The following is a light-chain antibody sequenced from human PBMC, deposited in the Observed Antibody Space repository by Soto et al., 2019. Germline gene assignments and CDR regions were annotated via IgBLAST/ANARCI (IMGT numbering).Light chain of an antibody. J-gene: IGKJ1*01. CDR1: QGIRND. CDR2: DAS. V-gene: IGKV1-17*01. Sequence: IQMTQAPSSLSASVGEIVTITCRASQGIRNDLGWYPQKPGKAPKLLIYDASSLEFGVPSRFSGSGSRTEFTLTISSLQPDDFASYACKQYNTFWKFGQGNTVDIK. CDR3: KQYNTFWK.